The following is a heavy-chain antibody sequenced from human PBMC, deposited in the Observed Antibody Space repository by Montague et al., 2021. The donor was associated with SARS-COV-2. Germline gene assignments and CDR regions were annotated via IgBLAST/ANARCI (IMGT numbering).Heavy chain of an antibody. Sequence: SETLSLTCTVSGGSISSSSYYWGWIRQPPGKGLEWIGSFYYSGSTYYNPSLKSRVTIAADTSKNQFSLELSSVTAAAAAVYYCASDYGAYGGGYYYGLDVWGQGTMVTVPS. J-gene: IGHJ6*02. CDR2: FYYSGST. CDR1: GGSISSSSYY. CDR3: ASDYGAYGGGYYYGLDV. D-gene: IGHD4-17*01. V-gene: IGHV4-39*07.